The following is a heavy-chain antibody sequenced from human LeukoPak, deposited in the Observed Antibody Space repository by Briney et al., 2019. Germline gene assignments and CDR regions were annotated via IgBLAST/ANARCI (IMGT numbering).Heavy chain of an antibody. Sequence: GGSLRLSCAASGFTFSSFEMNWVRQAPGKGLEWVSYISSGGTTMYYADSVKGRFTISRDNSKNTLYLQMNSLRVEDTAVYYCARPYYSNYYYYGMDVWGQGTTVTVSS. D-gene: IGHD4-11*01. CDR1: GFTFSSFE. CDR3: ARPYYSNYYYYGMDV. CDR2: ISSGGTTM. V-gene: IGHV3-48*03. J-gene: IGHJ6*02.